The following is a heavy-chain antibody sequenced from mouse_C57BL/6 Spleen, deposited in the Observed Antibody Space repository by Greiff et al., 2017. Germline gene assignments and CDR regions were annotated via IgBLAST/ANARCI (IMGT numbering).Heavy chain of an antibody. CDR3: TSERNYGSSSYWYFDV. CDR2: IYPGNSDT. CDR1: GYTFTSYW. V-gene: IGHV1-5*01. Sequence: EVKLVESGTVLARPGASVKMSCKTSGYTFTSYWMHWVKQRPGQGLEWIGAIYPGNSDTSYNQKFKGKAKLTAVTSASTAYMELSSLTNEDSAVYYCTSERNYGSSSYWYFDVWGTGTTVTVSS. D-gene: IGHD1-1*01. J-gene: IGHJ1*03.